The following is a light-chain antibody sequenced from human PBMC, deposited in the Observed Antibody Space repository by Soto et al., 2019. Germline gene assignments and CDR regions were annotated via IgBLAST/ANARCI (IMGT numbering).Light chain of an antibody. J-gene: IGKJ5*01. CDR2: GAS. V-gene: IGKV3-20*01. CDR3: QQRHMWPIP. Sequence: EIVLTQSPCTLSQSTGERATLSCRASQSVASRNLAWYQQKSGQAPRLLIYGASSRAIHTPDRFSGSGSGTDFTLTISGLEPEDFAVYYCQQRHMWPIPFGQGTRLEIK. CDR1: QSVASRN.